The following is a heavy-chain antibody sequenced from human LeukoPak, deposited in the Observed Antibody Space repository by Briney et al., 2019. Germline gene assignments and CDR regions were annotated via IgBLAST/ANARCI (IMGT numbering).Heavy chain of an antibody. V-gene: IGHV3-74*01. CDR1: GFSFGSHW. CDR2: IESDASNT. J-gene: IGHJ4*02. D-gene: IGHD1-26*01. Sequence: GGSLRLSCAASGFSFGSHWMHWVRHAPGKGLVWVARIESDASNTRYADSVEGRFTISRDNANKTLYPQMNSLRAEDTAAYYCTRDGSGSRIPFDYWGQGTLVTVSS. CDR3: TRDGSGSRIPFDY.